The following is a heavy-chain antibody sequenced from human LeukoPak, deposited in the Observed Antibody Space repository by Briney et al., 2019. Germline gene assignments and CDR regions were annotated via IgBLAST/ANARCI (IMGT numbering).Heavy chain of an antibody. J-gene: IGHJ4*02. V-gene: IGHV3-74*03. Sequence: PGGSLRLSCAASGFTVSTYWMHWVRQAPGKGLVWVSRINSDGSSTTYADSVKGRFTISRDNANNTLYLQMNSLRAEDTAVYYRTRETVVNQRALDYWGQGTLVTVSS. CDR3: TRETVVNQRALDY. CDR1: GFTVSTYW. CDR2: INSDGSST. D-gene: IGHD4-23*01.